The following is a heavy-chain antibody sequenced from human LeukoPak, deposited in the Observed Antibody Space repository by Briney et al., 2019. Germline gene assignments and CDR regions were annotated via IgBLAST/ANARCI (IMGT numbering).Heavy chain of an antibody. D-gene: IGHD2-15*01. CDR2: INTYNGKT. V-gene: IGHV1-18*01. Sequence: ASVKVSCKASGYTFTSYGISWVRQAPGQGLEWMGWINTYNGKTNYAQKLQGRVTMTTDTSTSTAYMELRSLTSDDTAVYYCARGVLYCSGGSCSNYYYYMDVWGKGTTVTISS. CDR3: ARGVLYCSGGSCSNYYYYMDV. J-gene: IGHJ6*03. CDR1: GYTFTSYG.